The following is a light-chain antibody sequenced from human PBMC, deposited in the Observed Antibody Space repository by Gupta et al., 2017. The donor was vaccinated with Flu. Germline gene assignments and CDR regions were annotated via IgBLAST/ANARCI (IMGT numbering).Light chain of an antibody. CDR3: SSYTSSSTPYV. V-gene: IGLV2-14*01. CDR1: SSDVGGYNY. J-gene: IGLJ1*01. CDR2: EVS. Sequence: QSALTQPASVSGSLGQSITISCTGTSSDVGGYNYVSWYQQHPGKAPKLMIYEVSNRPSGVSNRFSGSKSSNTASLTISGLQAEDEADYYCSSYTSSSTPYVFGTGIKVTVL.